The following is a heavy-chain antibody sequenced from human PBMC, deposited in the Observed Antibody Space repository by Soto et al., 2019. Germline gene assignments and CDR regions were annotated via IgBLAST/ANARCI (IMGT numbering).Heavy chain of an antibody. CDR1: GFTFSSYA. J-gene: IGHJ4*02. CDR2: ISGGGNDR. D-gene: IGHD6-13*01. V-gene: IGHV3-23*01. Sequence: EVQLLESGGGLVQPVGSLTLSCAASGFTFSSYAMSWVRQAPGKGLEWVSAISGGGNDRFYADSVRVRFTISRDNSRNTLYLHMNSLRAEDTAVHYCARSLFIASTDTEPFDSWGQGTLVTVSS. CDR3: ARSLFIASTDTEPFDS.